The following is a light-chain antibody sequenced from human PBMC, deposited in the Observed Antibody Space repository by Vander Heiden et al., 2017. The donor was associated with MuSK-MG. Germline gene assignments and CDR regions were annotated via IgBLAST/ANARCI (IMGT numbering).Light chain of an antibody. CDR1: QSVNIY. Sequence: EIVLTQSPATLSLSPGESATLSCRASQSVNIYLAWYQQKPGQAPRLLIYDASNRATGIPARFSGSGSGTDFTLTISSLEPEDFAVYYCQERSNWLFTFGPGTTVDIK. V-gene: IGKV3-11*01. CDR2: DAS. CDR3: QERSNWLFT. J-gene: IGKJ3*01.